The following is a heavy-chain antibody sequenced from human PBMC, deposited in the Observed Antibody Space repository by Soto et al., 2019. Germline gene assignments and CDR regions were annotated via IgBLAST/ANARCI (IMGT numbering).Heavy chain of an antibody. D-gene: IGHD3-10*01. V-gene: IGHV1-18*04. CDR2: ISAYNGNT. CDR3: ARDLYYGSGGYRWFDP. CDR1: GYTFTSYG. Sequence: QVQLVQSGAEVKKPGASVKVSCKASGYTFTSYGISWVRQAPGQGLEWMGWISAYNGNTYYAQKLQGRVTMTTDTSTTTAYMELRSLRSDDTAVYYCARDLYYGSGGYRWFDPWGQGTLVTVSS. J-gene: IGHJ5*02.